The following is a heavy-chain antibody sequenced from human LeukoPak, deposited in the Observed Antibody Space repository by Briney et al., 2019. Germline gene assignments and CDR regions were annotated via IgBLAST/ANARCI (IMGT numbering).Heavy chain of an antibody. CDR2: IIPILGIA. CDR1: GDTFSSYA. CDR3: ARDKLDIYSY. V-gene: IGHV1-69*04. Sequence: GASVKVSCKASGDTFSSYAISWVRQAPGQGLEWMGRIIPILGIANYAQKFQGRVTITADKSTSTAYMELSSLRSEDTAVYYCARDKLDIYSYWGQGTLVTVSS. D-gene: IGHD2-2*03. J-gene: IGHJ4*02.